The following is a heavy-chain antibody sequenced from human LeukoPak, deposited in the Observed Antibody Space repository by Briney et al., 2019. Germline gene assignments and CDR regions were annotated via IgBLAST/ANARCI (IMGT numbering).Heavy chain of an antibody. D-gene: IGHD3-3*01. CDR3: AREFWSGYYYQSRRFDP. Sequence: SETLSLTCTVSGGSISSYYWSWIRQPAGKGLEWIGRIYTSGSTNYNPSLKSRVTMSVDTSKNQFSLKLSSVTAADTAVYYCAREFWSGYYYQSRRFDPWGQGTLVTVSS. J-gene: IGHJ5*02. CDR1: GGSISSYY. CDR2: IYTSGST. V-gene: IGHV4-4*07.